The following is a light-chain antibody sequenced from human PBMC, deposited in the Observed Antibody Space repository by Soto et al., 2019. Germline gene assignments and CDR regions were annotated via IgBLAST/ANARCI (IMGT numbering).Light chain of an antibody. CDR1: TSNIESHP. CDR3: ATWDDSRNGV. J-gene: IGLJ1*01. Sequence: LTQPPSASGTPGQRIIISVSGSTSNIESHPVNWFQQVPGAAPKLLIKTNNQRPSGVPDRFSGSKSGASASLAISGLQSEDEATYYCATWDDSRNGVFGSGTKVTVL. V-gene: IGLV1-44*01. CDR2: TNN.